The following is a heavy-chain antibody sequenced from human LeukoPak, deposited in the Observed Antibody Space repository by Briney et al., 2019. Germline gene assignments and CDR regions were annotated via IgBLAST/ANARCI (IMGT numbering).Heavy chain of an antibody. V-gene: IGHV4-38-2*01. J-gene: IGHJ4*02. CDR3: ARSGSRYDFWSGYYNDY. CDR2: IYHNGST. D-gene: IGHD3-3*01. Sequence: SETLSLTCAVSGYSISSGYYWGWIRQPPGKGLEWIGSIYHNGSTYYNPSLKSRVTISVDTSKNQFSLKLSSVTAADTAVYYCARSGSRYDFWSGYYNDYWGQGTLVTVSS. CDR1: GYSISSGYY.